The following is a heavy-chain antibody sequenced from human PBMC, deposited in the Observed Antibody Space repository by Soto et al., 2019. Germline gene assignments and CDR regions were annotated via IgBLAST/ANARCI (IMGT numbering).Heavy chain of an antibody. CDR1: GGSFSGYY. D-gene: IGHD3-22*01. V-gene: IGHV4-34*12. CDR3: ARPHYDSNTFYSFFDY. J-gene: IGHJ4*02. CDR2: IFHGGST. Sequence: ETLSLTCDVDGGSFSGYYWSWIRQPPGKGLEWIGEIFHGGSTNYSPYLKSRVTISVDTSKNHFSLELSSVTAADTAVYYCARPHYDSNTFYSFFDYWGQGTLVTVSS.